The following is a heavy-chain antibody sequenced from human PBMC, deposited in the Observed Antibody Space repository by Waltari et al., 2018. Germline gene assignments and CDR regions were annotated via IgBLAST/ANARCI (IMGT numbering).Heavy chain of an antibody. V-gene: IGHV3-53*01. CDR3: AREPGHTAMVTGAFDI. D-gene: IGHD5-18*01. CDR2: IYSGGST. Sequence: EVQLVESGGGLIQPGGSLRLSCAASGFTVSSNYMSWVRQAPGKGLEWVSVIYSGGSTYYAESVKGRFTISRDNSKNTLYLQMNSLRAEDTAVYYCAREPGHTAMVTGAFDIWGQGTMVTVSS. CDR1: GFTVSSNY. J-gene: IGHJ3*02.